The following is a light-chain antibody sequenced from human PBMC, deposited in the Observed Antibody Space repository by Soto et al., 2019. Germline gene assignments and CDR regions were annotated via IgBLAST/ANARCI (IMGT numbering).Light chain of an antibody. CDR3: QQYGSSQWT. CDR1: QSVSSSY. Sequence: VVMTQSPATLSVSPGERDSFSCRASQSVSSSYLAWYQQKPGQAPRLLIYGASSRATGIPDRFSGSGSGTDFTLTISRLEPEDFAVYYCQQYGSSQWTFGQGTKVDIK. J-gene: IGKJ1*01. V-gene: IGKV3-20*01. CDR2: GAS.